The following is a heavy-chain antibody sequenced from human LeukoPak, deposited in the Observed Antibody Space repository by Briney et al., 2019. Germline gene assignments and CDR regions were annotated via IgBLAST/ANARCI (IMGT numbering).Heavy chain of an antibody. CDR2: ISGSGGST. V-gene: IGHV3-23*01. J-gene: IGHJ4*02. CDR1: GFTFSSYA. CDR3: ANTYSSSEDFDY. Sequence: GGSLRLSCAASGFTFSSYAMSWVRQAPRKGLEWVSAISGSGGSTYYADSVKGRFTISRDNSKNTLYLQMNSLRAEDTAVYYCANTYSSSEDFDYWGQGTLVTVSS. D-gene: IGHD6-6*01.